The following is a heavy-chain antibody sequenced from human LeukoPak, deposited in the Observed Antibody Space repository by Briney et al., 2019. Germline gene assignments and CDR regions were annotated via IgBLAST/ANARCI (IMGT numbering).Heavy chain of an antibody. CDR3: ARGRGYCSSTSCYNYFDY. J-gene: IGHJ4*02. D-gene: IGHD2-2*02. CDR2: INHSGST. CDR1: GGSFSGYY. V-gene: IGHV4-34*01. Sequence: SETLSLTCAVYGGSFSGYYWSWIRQPPGKGLEWIGEINHSGSTNYNPSLKSRVTISVDTSKNQFSLKLSSVTAADTAVYYCARGRGYCSSTSCYNYFDYWGQGTLVTVSS.